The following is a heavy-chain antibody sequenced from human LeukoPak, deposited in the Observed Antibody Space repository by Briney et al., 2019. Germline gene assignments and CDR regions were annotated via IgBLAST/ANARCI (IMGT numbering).Heavy chain of an antibody. CDR3: ARGVVDTAMVTGEYYFDY. Sequence: GGSLRLSCAASGFTFSTYSMNWVRQAPGKGLEWVSYISSSSSTIYYADSVKGRFTISRDNAKNSLYLQMNSLRSDDTAVYYCARGVVDTAMVTGEYYFDYWGQGTLVTVSS. V-gene: IGHV3-48*04. CDR1: GFTFSTYS. J-gene: IGHJ4*02. CDR2: ISSSSSTI. D-gene: IGHD5-18*01.